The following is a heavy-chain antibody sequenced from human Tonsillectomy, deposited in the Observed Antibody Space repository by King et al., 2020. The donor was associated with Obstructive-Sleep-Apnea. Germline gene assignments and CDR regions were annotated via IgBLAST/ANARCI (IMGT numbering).Heavy chain of an antibody. J-gene: IGHJ3*02. Sequence: VTLKESGPTLVKPTQTLTLTCTFSGFSLSTTRVGVGWIRQPPGKALEWLAVIYWDDDRRYSPSLKSRLAITKDTSRNQVVLTMTSLDPVDTATYYCARVMVTFGGVIANDAFDIWGQGTMVTVSS. CDR2: IYWDDDR. CDR3: ARVMVTFGGVIANDAFDI. D-gene: IGHD3-16*02. CDR1: GFSLSTTRVG. V-gene: IGHV2-5*02.